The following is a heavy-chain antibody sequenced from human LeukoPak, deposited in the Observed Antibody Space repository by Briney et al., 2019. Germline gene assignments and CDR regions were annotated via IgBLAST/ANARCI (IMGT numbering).Heavy chain of an antibody. Sequence: SVKVSCKASGYTFTSYGISWVRQAPGQGLEWMGGIIPIFGTANYAQKFQGRVTITADESTSTAYMELSSLRSEDTAVYYCARDRKDTAMGPDYYYGMDVWGQGTTVTVSS. J-gene: IGHJ6*02. D-gene: IGHD5-18*01. CDR1: GYTFTSYG. CDR2: IIPIFGTA. CDR3: ARDRKDTAMGPDYYYGMDV. V-gene: IGHV1-69*13.